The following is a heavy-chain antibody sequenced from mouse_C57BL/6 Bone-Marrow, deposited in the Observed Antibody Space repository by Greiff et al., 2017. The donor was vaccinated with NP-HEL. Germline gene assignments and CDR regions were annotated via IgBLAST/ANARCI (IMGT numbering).Heavy chain of an antibody. V-gene: IGHV2-2*01. CDR3: ASSLAY. CDR1: GFSLTSYG. Sequence: VQLKESGPGLVQPSQSLSITCTVSGFSLTSYGVHWVRQSPGKGLEWLGVIWSGGSTDYNAAFISRLSISKDNSKSQVFFKMNSLQADDTAIYYCASSLAYWGQGTLVTVSA. J-gene: IGHJ3*01. CDR2: IWSGGST.